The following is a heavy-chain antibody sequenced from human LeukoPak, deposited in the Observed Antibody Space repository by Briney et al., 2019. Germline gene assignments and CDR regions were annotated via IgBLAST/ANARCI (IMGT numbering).Heavy chain of an antibody. Sequence: SETLSLTCTVSGGSISSSYYYWGWIRQPPGKGLEWIGSIYYSGSTYYNPSLKSRVTISVDTSKNQFSLKLSSVTAADTAVYYCARDSYDSSGYYRYFDYWGQGTLVTVSS. CDR1: GGSISSSYYY. D-gene: IGHD3-22*01. CDR3: ARDSYDSSGYYRYFDY. J-gene: IGHJ4*02. CDR2: IYYSGST. V-gene: IGHV4-39*07.